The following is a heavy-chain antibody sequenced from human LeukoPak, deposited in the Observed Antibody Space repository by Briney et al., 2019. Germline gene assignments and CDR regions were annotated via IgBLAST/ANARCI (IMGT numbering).Heavy chain of an antibody. J-gene: IGHJ6*03. Sequence: ASVKVSCKASGYTFTSYGISWVRQAPGQGLEWMGWISAYNGNTNYAQKLQGRVTMTTDTSTSTAYMELRSLRSDDTAVYYCARDFFTRGGYYYYYMDVWGKGTTVTVSS. CDR2: ISAYNGNT. V-gene: IGHV1-18*01. D-gene: IGHD2-15*01. CDR1: GYTFTSYG. CDR3: ARDFFTRGGYYYYYMDV.